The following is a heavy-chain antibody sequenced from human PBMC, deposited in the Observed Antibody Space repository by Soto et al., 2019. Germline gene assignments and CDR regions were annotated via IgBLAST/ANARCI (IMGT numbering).Heavy chain of an antibody. CDR1: GFTFSSYS. Sequence: EVQLVESGGGLVQPGGSLRLSCAASGFTFSSYSMNWVRQAPGKGLEWVSYISSSSITIYYADSVKGRFTISRDNAKKSLYLQMTSLRAEDTAVYYCARVGNYYYYYMEVWGKGTRVTVSS. D-gene: IGHD6-13*01. J-gene: IGHJ6*03. CDR3: ARVGNYYYYYMEV. V-gene: IGHV3-48*01. CDR2: ISSSSITI.